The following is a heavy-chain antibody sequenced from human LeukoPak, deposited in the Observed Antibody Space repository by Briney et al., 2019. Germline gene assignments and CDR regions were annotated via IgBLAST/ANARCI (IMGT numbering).Heavy chain of an antibody. J-gene: IGHJ4*02. D-gene: IGHD3-22*01. V-gene: IGHV5-51*01. CDR2: VYPGDSDT. CDR3: ARREYDSSGYPDY. CDR1: GYSFTSYW. Sequence: GESLKISCKGSGYSFTSYWIGWVRQMPGKSLEWMGIVYPGDSDTRYSPSFQGQVTISADKTLSTAYLQWSRVKASDTAMYYCARREYDSSGYPDYWGQGTLVSVP.